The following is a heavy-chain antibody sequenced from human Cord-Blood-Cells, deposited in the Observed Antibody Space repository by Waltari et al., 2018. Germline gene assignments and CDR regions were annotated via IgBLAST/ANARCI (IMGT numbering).Heavy chain of an antibody. V-gene: IGHV1-69*06. CDR2: IIPIFGTA. CDR3: ARGEGRTTDGNNWFDP. CDR1: GGTFSSYA. D-gene: IGHD1-1*01. J-gene: IGHJ5*02. Sequence: VQLVQSGAEVKKPGSSVKVSCKASGGTFSSYAISWVRQAPGQGLEWMGWIIPIFGTANYAQKFQGRVTIPADKSTSTAYMALSSLRSEDTVVYYCARGEGRTTDGNNWFDPWGQGTLVTVSS.